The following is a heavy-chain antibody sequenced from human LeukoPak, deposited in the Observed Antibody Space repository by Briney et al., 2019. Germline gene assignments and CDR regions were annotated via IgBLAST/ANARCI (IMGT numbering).Heavy chain of an antibody. CDR3: ARDSGFARHFQH. D-gene: IGHD3-10*01. CDR2: ISASGYST. V-gene: IGHV3-23*01. Sequence: PGGSLRLSCAASGFNFSSYAMSWVRQAPGRGLDWVSAISASGYSTYYADSVKGRFTISRDNSKNTLYLQMNSLRAEDTAVYYCARDSGFARHFQHWGQGTLVTVSS. J-gene: IGHJ1*01. CDR1: GFNFSSYA.